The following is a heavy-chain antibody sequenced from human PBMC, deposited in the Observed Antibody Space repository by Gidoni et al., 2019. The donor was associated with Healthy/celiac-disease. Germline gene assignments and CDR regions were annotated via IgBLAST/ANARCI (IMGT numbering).Heavy chain of an antibody. CDR2: ISGSGGST. CDR1: GFTFSSYA. J-gene: IGHJ4*02. D-gene: IGHD3-22*01. CDR3: AKDHSSWYYDSSGYPYYFDY. Sequence: EVQLLESGGGLVQPGGSLRLSCAASGFTFSSYAMSWVRQAPGKGLEWVSAISGSGGSTYYADSVKGRFTISRDNSKNTLYLQMNSLRAEDTAVYYCAKDHSSWYYDSSGYPYYFDYWGQGTLVTVSS. V-gene: IGHV3-23*01.